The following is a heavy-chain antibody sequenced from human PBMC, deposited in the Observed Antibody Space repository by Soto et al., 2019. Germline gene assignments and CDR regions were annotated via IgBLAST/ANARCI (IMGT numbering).Heavy chain of an antibody. CDR1: GFTSSTYS. D-gene: IGHD2-2*01. V-gene: IGHV3-64D*06. CDR2: IVNNVGST. J-gene: IGHJ6*02. Sequence: HPGGSLRLSCVASGFTSSTYSMHWVRQAPGKGLEYVSGIVNNVGSTYYADSVKGRFTISRDNSKYTLYFQMSSLRAEDTAIYYCVRSGSSSPYYYFGLDVWGQGTTVTVSS. CDR3: VRSGSSSPYYYFGLDV.